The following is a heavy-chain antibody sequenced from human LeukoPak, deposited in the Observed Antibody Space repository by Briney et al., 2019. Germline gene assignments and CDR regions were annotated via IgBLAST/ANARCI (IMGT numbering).Heavy chain of an antibody. D-gene: IGHD2-2*01. V-gene: IGHV4-38-2*02. CDR3: AREGQLPTSYNWFDP. J-gene: IGHJ5*02. CDR1: GYSISSGYY. Sequence: SETLSLTCAVSGYSISSGYYWGWIRQPPGKGLEWIESIYHSGSTYYNPPLKSRVTISVDTSKNQFSLKLSSVTAADTAVYYCAREGQLPTSYNWFDPWGQGTLVTVSS. CDR2: IYHSGST.